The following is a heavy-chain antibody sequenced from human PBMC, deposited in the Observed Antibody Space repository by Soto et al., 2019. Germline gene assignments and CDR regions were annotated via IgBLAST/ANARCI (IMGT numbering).Heavy chain of an antibody. J-gene: IGHJ5*02. V-gene: IGHV4-59*02. D-gene: IGHD3-16*02. CDR1: GGSVTTY. Sequence: QVQLQESGPGLVKASETLSLTCPVSGGSVTTYWGWIRQPPGKGLEWIGYINYSGTTKYNSSLKSRVTISVASSRNQFSLKLRSVTAADTDVYFFATSYCRYRVSCNCFDPWGQGILVTVSS. CDR2: INYSGTT. CDR3: ATSYCRYRVSCNCFDP.